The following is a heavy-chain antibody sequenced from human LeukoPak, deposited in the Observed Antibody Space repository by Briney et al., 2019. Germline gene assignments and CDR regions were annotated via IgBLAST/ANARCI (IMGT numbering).Heavy chain of an antibody. Sequence: GGSLRLSCAASGFPFDDYGMNWVRQVPGKGLEWVSGINWNGGSTGYADSVKGRFTISRDNAKNSLYLQMNSLRAEDTALYYCARAPVTTCRGAFCYPFDYWGLGTLVTVSS. CDR1: GFPFDDYG. CDR3: ARAPVTTCRGAFCYPFDY. CDR2: INWNGGST. V-gene: IGHV3-20*04. J-gene: IGHJ4*02. D-gene: IGHD2-15*01.